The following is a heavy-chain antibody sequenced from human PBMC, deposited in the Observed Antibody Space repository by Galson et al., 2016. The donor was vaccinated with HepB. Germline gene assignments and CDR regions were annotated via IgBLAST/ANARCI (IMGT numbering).Heavy chain of an antibody. CDR2: FVPIFGTP. J-gene: IGHJ3*01. CDR3: AREFTFGGVIVTGFDV. CDR1: GGTFSSYP. D-gene: IGHD3-16*02. Sequence: SVKVSCKAFGGTFSSYPISWVRQAPGQGLEWMGSFVPIFGTPNYAQRLQGRVTIMLDESTSTAYMELSSLRSEDTAVYYCAREFTFGGVIVTGFDVWGQGTMVTVPS. V-gene: IGHV1-69*13.